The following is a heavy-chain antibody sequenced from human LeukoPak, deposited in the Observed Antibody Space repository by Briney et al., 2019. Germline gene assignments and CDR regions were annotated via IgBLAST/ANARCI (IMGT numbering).Heavy chain of an antibody. CDR2: ISYDGSNK. J-gene: IGHJ4*02. CDR1: GFTFSSYG. CDR3: ARVNAAPSIDWLLPFDY. D-gene: IGHD3-9*01. Sequence: GRSLRLSCAASGFTFSSYGMHWVRQAPGKGLEWVAVISYDGSNKYYADSVKGRFTISRDNAKNTLYLQMNSLRAEDTAVYYCARVNAAPSIDWLLPFDYWGQGTLVTVSS. V-gene: IGHV3-30*03.